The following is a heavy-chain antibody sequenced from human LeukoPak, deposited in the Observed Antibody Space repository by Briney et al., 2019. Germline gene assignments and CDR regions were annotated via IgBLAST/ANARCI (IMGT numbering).Heavy chain of an antibody. CDR2: INPSGGST. V-gene: IGHV1-46*01. CDR1: GYTFTSYY. J-gene: IGHJ3*02. D-gene: IGHD3-22*01. Sequence: ASVKVSCKASGYTFTSYYMHWVRQAPGQGLEWMGIINPSGGSTSYAQKFQGRVTITADESTSTAYMELSSLRSEDTAVYYCARGVFPTMINGGAFDIWGQGTMVTVSS. CDR3: ARGVFPTMINGGAFDI.